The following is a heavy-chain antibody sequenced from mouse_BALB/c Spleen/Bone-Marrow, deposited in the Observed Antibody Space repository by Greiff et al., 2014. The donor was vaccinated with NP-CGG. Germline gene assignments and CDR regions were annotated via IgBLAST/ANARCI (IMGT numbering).Heavy chain of an antibody. V-gene: IGHV14-3*02. J-gene: IGHJ3*01. D-gene: IGHD1-1*01. Sequence: EVQLVESGADLVKPGASVKLSCTASGFNIKDTYMHRVKQRPEQGLEWIGRIDPANGNTKYDSKVQGKATITADTSSNTAYLQLSSLTSEDAAVYYGARGDYYGGSFFAYWGQGTLVTVSA. CDR2: IDPANGNT. CDR3: ARGDYYGGSFFAY. CDR1: GFNIKDTY.